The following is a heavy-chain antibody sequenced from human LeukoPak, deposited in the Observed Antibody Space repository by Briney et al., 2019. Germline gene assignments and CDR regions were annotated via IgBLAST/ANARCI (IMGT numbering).Heavy chain of an antibody. J-gene: IGHJ3*02. CDR3: ARVRFHCSSTSCYYAFDI. V-gene: IGHV3-30*02. D-gene: IGHD2-2*01. Sequence: GGSLRLSCVASGFTFSTYGMHWVRQAPGKGLEWVAFIRYDGSNKYYADSVKGRFTISRDNSKNTLYLQMNSLRAGDTAVYYCARVRFHCSSTSCYYAFDIWGRGTMVTVSS. CDR2: IRYDGSNK. CDR1: GFTFSTYG.